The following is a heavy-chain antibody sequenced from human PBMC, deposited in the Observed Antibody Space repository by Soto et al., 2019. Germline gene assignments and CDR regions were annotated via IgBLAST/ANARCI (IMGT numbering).Heavy chain of an antibody. J-gene: IGHJ4*02. CDR2: IRGGGDRL. D-gene: IGHD6-19*01. CDR1: GFIFSSYA. Sequence: GGSLRLSCAASGFIFSSYAMSWVRQAPGKGLEWVSGIRGGGDRLYYADSVKGRFTISRDNSKNTLYLQMNSLGAEDTAVYYCAKEGALSGTPLFDSWGQGTLVTVSS. CDR3: AKEGALSGTPLFDS. V-gene: IGHV3-23*01.